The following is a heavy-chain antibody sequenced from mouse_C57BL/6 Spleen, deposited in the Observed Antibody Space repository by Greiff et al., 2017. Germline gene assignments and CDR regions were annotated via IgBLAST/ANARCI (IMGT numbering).Heavy chain of an antibody. J-gene: IGHJ2*01. D-gene: IGHD2-12*01. CDR1: GYSFTGYY. CDR3: ARGGYSVL. Sequence: DVKLVESGPELVKPGASVKISCKASGYSFTGYYMNWVKQSPEKSLESIGEINPSTGGTTYNQKFKAKATLTVDKSSSTAYMQLKSLTSEDSAVYYCARGGYSVLWGQGTTLTVSS. CDR2: INPSTGGT. V-gene: IGHV1-42*01.